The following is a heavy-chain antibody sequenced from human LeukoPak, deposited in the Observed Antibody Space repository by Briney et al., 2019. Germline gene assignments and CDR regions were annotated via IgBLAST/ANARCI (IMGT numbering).Heavy chain of an antibody. D-gene: IGHD3-3*01. Sequence: PGGSLRLSCAASGFSVSDNHMNWVRQAPGKGLEWVSYISSSGSTIYYADSVKGRFTISRDNAKNSLYLQMNSLRAEDTAVYYCARDLENAFDIWGQGTMVTVSS. CDR1: GFSVSDNH. J-gene: IGHJ3*02. V-gene: IGHV3-11*04. CDR3: ARDLENAFDI. CDR2: ISSSGSTI.